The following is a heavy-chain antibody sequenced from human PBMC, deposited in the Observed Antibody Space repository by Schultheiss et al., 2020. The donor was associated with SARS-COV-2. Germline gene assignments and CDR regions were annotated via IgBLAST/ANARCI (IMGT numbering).Heavy chain of an antibody. V-gene: IGHV4-34*09. CDR1: GGSFSGYY. CDR2: IYYSGST. J-gene: IGHJ6*02. CDR3: ARVGYSYGLDYYYYGMDV. D-gene: IGHD5-18*01. Sequence: SQTLSLTCAVYGGSFSGYYWSWIRQPPGKGLEWIGYIYYSGSTYYNPSLKSRVTISVDTSKNQFSLKLSSVTAADTAVYYCARVGYSYGLDYYYYGMDVWGQGTTVTVSS.